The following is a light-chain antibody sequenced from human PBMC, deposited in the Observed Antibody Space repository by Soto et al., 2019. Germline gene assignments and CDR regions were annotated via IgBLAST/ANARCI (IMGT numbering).Light chain of an antibody. Sequence: IVLTQSPATLSVTPGERVTLSCRASENVGTHLAWYQHRPGQPPRLLIYGSSTRATGISATFSGSGSRTEFTLTISSLQSEDAAVYYCQQYNNWGLSFGGGTRVEIK. CDR3: QQYNNWGLS. V-gene: IGKV3D-15*01. J-gene: IGKJ4*01. CDR1: ENVGTH. CDR2: GSS.